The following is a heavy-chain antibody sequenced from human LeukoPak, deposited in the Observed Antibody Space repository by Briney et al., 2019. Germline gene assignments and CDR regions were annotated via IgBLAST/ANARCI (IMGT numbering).Heavy chain of an antibody. D-gene: IGHD6-13*01. V-gene: IGHV3-7*05. Sequence: PGGSLRLSCAASGFTFSNYWMNWVRQAPGKGLEWVANIKEDGSEKYYVDSVKGRFTISRDNAKNSLCLQMNSLRAEDTALYYCARDLFARIAAAVNFDYWGQGTLVTVSS. CDR2: IKEDGSEK. CDR1: GFTFSNYW. J-gene: IGHJ4*02. CDR3: ARDLFARIAAAVNFDY.